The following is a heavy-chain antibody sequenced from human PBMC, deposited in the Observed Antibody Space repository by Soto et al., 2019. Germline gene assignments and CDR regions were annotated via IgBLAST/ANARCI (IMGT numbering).Heavy chain of an antibody. D-gene: IGHD6-13*01. CDR2: FDPEDGET. CDR1: GYTLTELS. Sequence: QVQLVQSGAEVKKPGASVKVSCKVSGYTLTELSMHWVRQAPGKGLEWMGGFDPEDGETIYAQKFQGRVTMTRNTATATGYRERSSLRSEATAVYYCATKREQQLVREPGYYFDHWGQGTLVTVSS. J-gene: IGHJ4*02. V-gene: IGHV1-24*01. CDR3: ATKREQQLVREPGYYFDH.